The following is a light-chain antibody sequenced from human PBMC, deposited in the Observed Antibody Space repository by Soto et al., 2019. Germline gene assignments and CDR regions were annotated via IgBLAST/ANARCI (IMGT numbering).Light chain of an antibody. CDR1: QSVSSSY. CDR2: GAL. CDR3: QQSGSSPWT. V-gene: IGKV3D-20*01. J-gene: IGKJ1*01. Sequence: IGLMQYPATLALYAGGRATLSCGASQSVSSSYLAWFQQKPGLAPRLLIYGALSRATGIPDRFIGSGSGTDFTLSLRRREPGGFAMYYYQQSGSSPWTFGQGTKVDIK.